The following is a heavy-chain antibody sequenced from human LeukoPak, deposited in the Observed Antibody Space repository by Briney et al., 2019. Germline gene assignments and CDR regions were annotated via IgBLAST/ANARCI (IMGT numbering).Heavy chain of an antibody. CDR2: IWYDGSNK. CDR1: GFTFSSYG. V-gene: IGHV3-33*01. CDR3: ARLNARDYYFDY. Sequence: GGSLRLSCAASGFTFSSYGMHWVRQAPGKGLEWVAVIWYDGSNKYYADSVKGRFTISRDNSKNTLYLQMNSLRAEDTAVYYCARLNARDYYFDYWGQGTLVTASP. J-gene: IGHJ4*02.